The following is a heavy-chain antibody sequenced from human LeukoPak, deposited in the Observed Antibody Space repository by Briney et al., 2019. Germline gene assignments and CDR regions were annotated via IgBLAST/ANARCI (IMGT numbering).Heavy chain of an antibody. J-gene: IGHJ4*02. CDR3: ARVAYDSSGYYGD. CDR1: GFTFSSYS. CDR2: ISSSSTYI. Sequence: PGGSLRLSCAASGFTFSSYSMNWVRQAPGKGLEWVSFISSSSTYIYYADSMKGRFTISRDDAKSSLYLQMNSLRAEDTAVYYCARVAYDSSGYYGDWGQGTLVTVSS. D-gene: IGHD3-22*01. V-gene: IGHV3-21*01.